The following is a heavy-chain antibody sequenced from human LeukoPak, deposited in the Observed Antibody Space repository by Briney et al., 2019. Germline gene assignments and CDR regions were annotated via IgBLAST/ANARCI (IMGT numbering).Heavy chain of an antibody. D-gene: IGHD6-25*01. Sequence: PPGGSLRLSCAASGFTFSSYSMNWVRQAPGKGLEWVSRINSDGSSTSYADSVKGRFTISRDNAKNTLYLQMNSLRAEDTAVYYCLAADRQLNFDYWGQGTLVTVSS. CDR1: GFTFSSYS. CDR3: LAADRQLNFDY. V-gene: IGHV3-74*01. CDR2: INSDGSST. J-gene: IGHJ4*02.